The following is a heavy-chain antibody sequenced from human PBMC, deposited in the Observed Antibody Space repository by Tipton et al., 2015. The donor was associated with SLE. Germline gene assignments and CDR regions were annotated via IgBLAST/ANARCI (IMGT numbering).Heavy chain of an antibody. D-gene: IGHD4-17*01. CDR3: ASDVFHGDYVNYYYYYMDV. Sequence: LRLSCAVYGGSFSGYYWSWIRQPPGKGLEWIGEINHSGSTNYNPPLKSRVTISVDTSKNQFSLKLSSVTAADTAVYYCASDVFHGDYVNYYYYYMDVWGKGTTVTVSS. J-gene: IGHJ6*03. CDR2: INHSGST. CDR1: GGSFSGYY. V-gene: IGHV4-34*01.